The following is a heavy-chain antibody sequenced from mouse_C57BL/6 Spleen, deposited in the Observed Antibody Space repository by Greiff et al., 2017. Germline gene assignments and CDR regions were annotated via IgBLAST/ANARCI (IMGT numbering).Heavy chain of an antibody. V-gene: IGHV1-19*01. CDR3: ARSGDGYFPLDY. CDR2: INPYNGGT. D-gene: IGHD2-3*01. CDR1: GYTFTDYY. Sequence: VQLQQSGPVLVKPGASVKMSCTASGYTFTDYYMNWVKQSHGKSLEWIGVINPYNGGTSYNQKFKGKATLTVDKSSSTAYMELNSLTSEDSAVYYCARSGDGYFPLDYWGQGTTLTVSS. J-gene: IGHJ2*01.